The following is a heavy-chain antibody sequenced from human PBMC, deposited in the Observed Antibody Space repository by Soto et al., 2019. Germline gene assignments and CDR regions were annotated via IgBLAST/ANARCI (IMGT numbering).Heavy chain of an antibody. D-gene: IGHD3-9*01. CDR1: GYTFTNYW. CDR3: ARGGMTGWIDY. Sequence: GESLKISCKGSGYTFTNYWIGWVRQMPGKGLEWMGIIYAGDSDTRYSPSSQGQVTISVDKSIATARLQWNRLKASDTGMYYCARGGMTGWIDYWGQGTLVTVSS. V-gene: IGHV5-51*01. J-gene: IGHJ4*02. CDR2: IYAGDSDT.